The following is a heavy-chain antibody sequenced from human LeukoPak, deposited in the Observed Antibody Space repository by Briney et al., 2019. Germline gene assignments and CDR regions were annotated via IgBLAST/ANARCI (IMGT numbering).Heavy chain of an antibody. CDR3: AKDLSGRKGPFDY. Sequence: GRSLRLSCAASGFTFSSYGMHWVRQAPGKGLEWVAVISSDGSNAYYADSVKGRFTMSRGNSKNTLFVQMNSLRAEDTAVYYCAKDLSGRKGPFDYWGQGTLVTVSS. J-gene: IGHJ4*02. CDR1: GFTFSSYG. V-gene: IGHV3-30*18. CDR2: ISSDGSNA. D-gene: IGHD3-10*01.